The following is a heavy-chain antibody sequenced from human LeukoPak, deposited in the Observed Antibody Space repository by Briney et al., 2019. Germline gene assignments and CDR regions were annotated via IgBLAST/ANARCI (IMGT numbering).Heavy chain of an antibody. D-gene: IGHD3-22*01. CDR3: AREGSTTSYYYDSSGYSPYWYFDL. CDR2: IYYSGST. CDR1: GGSISRYY. V-gene: IGHV4-59*01. Sequence: SETLSLTCTVSGGSISRYYWSWIRQPPGKGLEWIGYIYYSGSTNYNPSLKSRVTISVDTSKNQFSLKLSSVTAADTAVYYCAREGSTTSYYYDSSGYSPYWYFDLWGRGTLVTVSS. J-gene: IGHJ2*01.